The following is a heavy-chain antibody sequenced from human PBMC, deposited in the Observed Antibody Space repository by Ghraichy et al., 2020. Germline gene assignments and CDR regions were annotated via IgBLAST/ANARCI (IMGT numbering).Heavy chain of an antibody. CDR1: VTPSAVVITT. D-gene: IGHD3/OR15-3a*01. V-gene: IGHV4-39*01. CDR3: ARPLNILGRTGYSI. J-gene: IGHJ3*02. CDR2: VYHTGST. Sequence: SQTLHSPVLSPVTPSAVVITTGPGSASPPAKGLEWIGRVYHTGSTYFSPSLKSRVTISVDTSKNQFSLKVNSVTAADTAVYYCARPLNILGRTGYSIWGQGTMVTVSS.